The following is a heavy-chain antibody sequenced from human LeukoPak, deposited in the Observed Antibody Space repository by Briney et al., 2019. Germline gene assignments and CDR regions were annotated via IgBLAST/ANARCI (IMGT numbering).Heavy chain of an antibody. CDR2: IYTSGST. CDR3: ARDVYYYDSSGYYPDY. D-gene: IGHD3-22*01. J-gene: IGHJ4*02. CDR1: GGSISSCY. Sequence: KPSETLSLTCTVSGGSISSCYWSWIRQPAGKGLEWIGRIYTSGSTNYNPSLKSRVTMSVDTSKNQFSLKLSSVTAADTAVYYCARDVYYYDSSGYYPDYWGQGTLVTVSS. V-gene: IGHV4-4*07.